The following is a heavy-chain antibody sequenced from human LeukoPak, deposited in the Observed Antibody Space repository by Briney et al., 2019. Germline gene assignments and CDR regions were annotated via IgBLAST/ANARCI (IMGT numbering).Heavy chain of an antibody. J-gene: IGHJ4*02. CDR2: IYHSGST. D-gene: IGHD5-24*01. CDR1: GYSISSGYY. CDR3: ARDNGMEMATIWEN. Sequence: SETLSLTCTVSGYSISSGYYWGWIRQPPGKGLEWIGNIYHSGSTYYNPSLKSRLTISVDTSKNQFSLKLSSVTAADTAVYYCARDNGMEMATIWENWGQGTLVAVSS. V-gene: IGHV4-38-2*02.